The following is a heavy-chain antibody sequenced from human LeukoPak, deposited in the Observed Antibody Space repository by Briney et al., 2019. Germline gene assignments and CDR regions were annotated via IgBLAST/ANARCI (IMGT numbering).Heavy chain of an antibody. J-gene: IGHJ5*02. V-gene: IGHV3-23*01. D-gene: IGHD3-16*01. CDR2: LSGSGNNT. CDR3: VKGGWCDD. Sequence: GGSLRLSCAASGFTFSSYAMRWVRQAPGKGLEWVSALSGSGNNTYYADSVKGRFTISRDNSKNTLYLQMNSLRAEDTAVYYCVKGGWCDDWGQGTLVTVSS. CDR1: GFTFSSYA.